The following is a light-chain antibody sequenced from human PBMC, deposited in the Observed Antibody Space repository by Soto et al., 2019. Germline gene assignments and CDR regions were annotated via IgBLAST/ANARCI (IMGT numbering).Light chain of an antibody. V-gene: IGKV1-5*03. J-gene: IGKJ1*01. CDR1: QSISSW. Sequence: DIQMTQSPSTLSASVGDRVTITCRASQSISSWLAWYQQKPGKAPKLLIYKASSLESGVPSRFSGSGSGTEFTLTISSLQPDDFATYYCQPYNSYWTFGQGTNVEIK. CDR2: KAS. CDR3: QPYNSYWT.